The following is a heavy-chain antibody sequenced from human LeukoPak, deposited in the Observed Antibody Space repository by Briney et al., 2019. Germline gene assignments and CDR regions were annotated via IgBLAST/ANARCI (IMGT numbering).Heavy chain of an antibody. CDR3: ARQRGIVVVPAANKSPNFDY. J-gene: IGHJ4*02. D-gene: IGHD2-2*01. Sequence: SETLSLTCTVSGGSISSSSYYWGWIRQPPGKGLEWIGSIYYSGSTYYNPSLKSRVTISVDTSKNQFSLKLSSVTAADTAVYYCARQRGIVVVPAANKSPNFDYWGQGTLVTVSS. CDR2: IYYSGST. V-gene: IGHV4-39*01. CDR1: GGSISSSSYY.